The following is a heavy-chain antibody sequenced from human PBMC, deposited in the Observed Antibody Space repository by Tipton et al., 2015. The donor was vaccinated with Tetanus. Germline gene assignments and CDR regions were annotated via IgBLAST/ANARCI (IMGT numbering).Heavy chain of an antibody. CDR3: ARGNRGSSWYL. CDR1: EYAFSSYD. Sequence: QLVQSGAEVKRPGASVKVSCKAYEYAFSSYDLNWVRQATGQGLEWLGYMDPNTGHAVYAQKFRGRVTMTSDISITTAYMELRNLGSDDTALYYCARGNRGSSWYLWGQGALVPVSS. V-gene: IGHV1-8*01. CDR2: MDPNTGHA. J-gene: IGHJ4*02. D-gene: IGHD6-13*01.